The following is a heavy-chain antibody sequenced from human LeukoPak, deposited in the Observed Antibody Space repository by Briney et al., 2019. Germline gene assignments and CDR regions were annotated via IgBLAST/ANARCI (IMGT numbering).Heavy chain of an antibody. V-gene: IGHV4-4*07. CDR1: GGSISSYY. CDR3: ARDLGFWSGPDY. Sequence: SETLSLTCTVSGGSISSYYWSWIRQPAGKGLQWIGRIYSSGSTNYNPSLKSRVTTSVDTSKNQFSLRLSSGIAADTAVYYCARDLGFWSGPDYWGQGTLVTVSS. J-gene: IGHJ4*02. CDR2: IYSSGST. D-gene: IGHD3-3*01.